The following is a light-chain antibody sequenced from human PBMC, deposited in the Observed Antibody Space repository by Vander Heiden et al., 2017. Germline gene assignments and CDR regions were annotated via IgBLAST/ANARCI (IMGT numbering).Light chain of an antibody. CDR3: QQSYSTPHT. CDR1: QSISSY. J-gene: IGKJ4*01. CDR2: AAS. V-gene: IGKV1-39*01. Sequence: DIQMTQSPSSLPASVGDRVTITCRASQSISSYLNWYQQKPGKAPKLLIYAASSWQSGVPERFSGSGSGTDFTLTISSLEPEDFATYYCQQSYSTPHTFGGGTKVEIK.